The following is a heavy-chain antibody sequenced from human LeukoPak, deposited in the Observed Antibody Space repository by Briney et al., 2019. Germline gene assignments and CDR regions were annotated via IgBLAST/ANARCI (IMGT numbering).Heavy chain of an antibody. V-gene: IGHV3-30*02. Sequence: GRSLRLSCAASGFTFSSYAMHWVRQAPGKGLEWVAFIRYDGSNKYYADSVKGRFTISRDNSKNTLYLQMNSLRAEDTAVYYCAKDSGYDFWSGYLGFDYWGQGTLVTVSS. J-gene: IGHJ4*02. D-gene: IGHD3-3*01. CDR1: GFTFSSYA. CDR2: IRYDGSNK. CDR3: AKDSGYDFWSGYLGFDY.